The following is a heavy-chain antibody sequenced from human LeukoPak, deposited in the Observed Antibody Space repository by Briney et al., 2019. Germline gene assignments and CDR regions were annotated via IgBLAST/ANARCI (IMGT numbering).Heavy chain of an antibody. CDR2: ISGSGGST. V-gene: IGHV3-23*01. D-gene: IGHD3-16*02. CDR1: GFTFSSYA. J-gene: IGHJ4*02. Sequence: GGSLRLSCAASGFTFSSYAMSWVRQAPGKGLEWVSAISGSGGSTYYADSVKGRFTISRDNSKNTLYLQMNSLRAEDTAVYYCAKTSFYDYVWGSYRPVGAYYFDYWGQGTLVTVSS. CDR3: AKTSFYDYVWGSYRPVGAYYFDY.